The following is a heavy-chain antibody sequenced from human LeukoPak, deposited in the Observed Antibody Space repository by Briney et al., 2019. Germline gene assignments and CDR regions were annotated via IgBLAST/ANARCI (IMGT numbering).Heavy chain of an antibody. CDR2: ISYDGSNK. J-gene: IGHJ6*03. Sequence: GGSLRLSCAASGFTFSNYAMHWVRQAPGKGLEWVAVISYDGSNKYYADSVKGRFTISRDNSKNTLYLQMNSLRAEDTAVYYCARDGRFNYYYYMDVWGKGTTVTVSS. D-gene: IGHD1-14*01. CDR3: ARDGRFNYYYYMDV. V-gene: IGHV3-30*04. CDR1: GFTFSNYA.